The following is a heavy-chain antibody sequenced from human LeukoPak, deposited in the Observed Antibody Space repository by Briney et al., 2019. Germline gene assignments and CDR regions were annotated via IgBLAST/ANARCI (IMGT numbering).Heavy chain of an antibody. Sequence: ASVKVSCKASGYTFTTYPMNWVRQVPGQGLEWMGWINTNTGNPTYAQGFTGRFVFSLDTSVSTAYLQISSLKADDTAVYYCARDGSKIAASNWFDPWGQGTLVTVSS. CDR2: INTNTGNP. V-gene: IGHV7-4-1*02. D-gene: IGHD6-25*01. CDR3: ARDGSKIAASNWFDP. CDR1: GYTFTTYP. J-gene: IGHJ5*02.